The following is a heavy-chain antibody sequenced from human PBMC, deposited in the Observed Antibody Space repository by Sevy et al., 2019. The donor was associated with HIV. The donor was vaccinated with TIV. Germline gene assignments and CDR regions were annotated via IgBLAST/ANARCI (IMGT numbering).Heavy chain of an antibody. V-gene: IGHV3-33*08. CDR1: RFTFSTYV. D-gene: IGHD5-12*01. CDR2: IWHDGNSE. Sequence: GGSLRLSCVASRFTFSTYVMHWVRQAPGKGLEWVAVIWHDGNSEYYADSVRGRFTSSRDDSKNTLYLQMNSLRAEDTAVYYCASEAGYGTDSRPFDYWGQGTLVTVSS. CDR3: ASEAGYGTDSRPFDY. J-gene: IGHJ4*02.